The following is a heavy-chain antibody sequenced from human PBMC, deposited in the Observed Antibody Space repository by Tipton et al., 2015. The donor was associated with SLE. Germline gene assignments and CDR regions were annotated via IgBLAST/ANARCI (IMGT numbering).Heavy chain of an antibody. V-gene: IGHV4-61*03. D-gene: IGHD6-13*01. J-gene: IGHJ3*02. CDR3: ARLAAAGWAFDI. CDR1: GVSMSRGGYY. Sequence: TLSLTCTVSGVSMSRGGYYWSWIRQPPGKGLEWIGNIEYSGSEYSGSAKYNLSLKSRVTISLDTSKNHFSLKLSSVTAADTAVYYCARLAAAGWAFDIWGQGTMVTVSS. CDR2: IEYSGSEYSGSA.